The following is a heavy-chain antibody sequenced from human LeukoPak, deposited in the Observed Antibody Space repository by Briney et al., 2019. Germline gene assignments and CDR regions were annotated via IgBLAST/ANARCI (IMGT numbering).Heavy chain of an antibody. CDR2: IYYSGST. CDR1: GGSISSYY. V-gene: IGHV4-59*01. D-gene: IGHD1-26*01. CDR3: ARERLWELLPFDY. Sequence: SETLSLTCTVSGGSISSYYWSWIRQPPGKGLEWIGYIYYSGSTNYNPSLKSRVTISVDTSKNQFSLKLSSVTAADTAVYYCARERLWELLPFDYWGQGTLVTVSS. J-gene: IGHJ4*02.